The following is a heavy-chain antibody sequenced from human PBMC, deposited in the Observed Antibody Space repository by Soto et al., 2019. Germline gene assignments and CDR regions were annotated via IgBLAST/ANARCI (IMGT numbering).Heavy chain of an antibody. V-gene: IGHV4-4*02. CDR1: GGSISSSHF. J-gene: IGHJ4*02. CDR3: ARSFGWYAIDY. D-gene: IGHD6-19*01. CDR2: ISHSGSV. Sequence: QVLLQESGPGLEQPSGTLSLSCAVSGGSISSSHFWGWVRQPPGKGLEWVGDISHSGSVNYNPSLKSRVTISIDKSKNQFSLKLNSVTAADTAVYYCARSFGWYAIDYWGQGTLVIVSS.